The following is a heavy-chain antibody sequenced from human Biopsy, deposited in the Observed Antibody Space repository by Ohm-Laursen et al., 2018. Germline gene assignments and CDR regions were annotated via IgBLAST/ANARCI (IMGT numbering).Heavy chain of an antibody. CDR1: GGSVRSGSYY. V-gene: IGHV4-61*01. CDR3: AREADYVVGDAFDF. J-gene: IGHJ3*01. D-gene: IGHD3-16*01. CDR2: IYFNGNT. Sequence: GTLSLTCTVSGGSVRSGSYYWSWLRQPPGKALEWIGYIYFNGNTNYNPAVRGRVTISVDTSQTQFSLKLTSVTAADTAVYYCAREADYVVGDAFDFWGQGTLVTVSS.